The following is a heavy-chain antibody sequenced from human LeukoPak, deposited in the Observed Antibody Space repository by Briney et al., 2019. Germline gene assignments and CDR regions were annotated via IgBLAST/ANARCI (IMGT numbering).Heavy chain of an antibody. V-gene: IGHV3-30*02. Sequence: GGSLRLSCVASRFTFSNYGMHWVRQAPGKGLEWVTFMRYDGLNKRYADSVKGRFTISRDNSKNTLYLQMNSLRAEDTAVYYCAKERPSWIQLWFGFDYWGQGTLVTVSS. CDR3: AKERPSWIQLWFGFDY. D-gene: IGHD5-18*01. CDR1: RFTFSNYG. CDR2: MRYDGLNK. J-gene: IGHJ4*02.